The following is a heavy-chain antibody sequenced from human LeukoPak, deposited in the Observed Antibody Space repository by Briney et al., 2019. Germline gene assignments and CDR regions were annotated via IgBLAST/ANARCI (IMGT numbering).Heavy chain of an antibody. CDR3: TTKYS. CDR2: ILPDGSYK. D-gene: IGHD2/OR15-2a*01. CDR1: GLSFSGSW. J-gene: IGHJ5*02. Sequence: GGSLRLSCAASGLSFSGSWMTWVRQPPGKGLEWVGNILPDGSYKHYVDSVKGRFTISRDNAKNSLYLQMNSLREEDTAVYYCTTKYSWGQGTLVTVSS. V-gene: IGHV3-7*01.